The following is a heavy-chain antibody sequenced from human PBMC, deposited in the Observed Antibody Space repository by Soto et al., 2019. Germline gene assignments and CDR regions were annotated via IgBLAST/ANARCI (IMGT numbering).Heavy chain of an antibody. CDR2: INTYNGNI. CDR3: ARERGAYKYFDY. D-gene: IGHD1-1*01. V-gene: IGHV1-18*01. Sequence: QVQLVKSGAEVKKPGASVKVSCKVSGYKFASYGISWARQAPGQGLEWMGWINTYNGNINYAQKFQGRVTMTTDTSTSTAYMELRGLGSDDTALYYCARERGAYKYFDYWGQGTLVTVSS. J-gene: IGHJ4*02. CDR1: GYKFASYG.